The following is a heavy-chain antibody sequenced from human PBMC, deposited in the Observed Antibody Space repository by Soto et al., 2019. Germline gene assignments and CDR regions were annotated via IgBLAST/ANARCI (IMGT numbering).Heavy chain of an antibody. CDR2: ISAYNGNT. J-gene: IGHJ5*02. Sequence: QVPLVQSGAEVKKPGASVKVSCKASGYTFTSYGISWVRQAPGQGLEWMGWISAYNGNTNYAQKLQGRVTMTTDTSTSTAYMERRSLRSDDTAVYYCARGYCSGGSCYSPKYNWFDPWGQGTLVTVSS. D-gene: IGHD2-15*01. CDR3: ARGYCSGGSCYSPKYNWFDP. V-gene: IGHV1-18*01. CDR1: GYTFTSYG.